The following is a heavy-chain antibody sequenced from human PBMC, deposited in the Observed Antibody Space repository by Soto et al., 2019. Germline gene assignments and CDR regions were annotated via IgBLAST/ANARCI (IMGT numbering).Heavy chain of an antibody. V-gene: IGHV3-30*18. CDR2: ISYDGSNK. J-gene: IGHJ4*02. CDR3: AKGWFGKPDRLDY. CDR1: GFTFSSYG. Sequence: QVQLVESGGGVVQPGRSLRLSCAASGFTFSSYGMHWVRQAPGKGLEWVAVISYDGSNKYYADSVKGRFTISRDNSKNTLYLQMNSLRAEDTAVYYCAKGWFGKPDRLDYWGQGTLVTVSS. D-gene: IGHD3-10*01.